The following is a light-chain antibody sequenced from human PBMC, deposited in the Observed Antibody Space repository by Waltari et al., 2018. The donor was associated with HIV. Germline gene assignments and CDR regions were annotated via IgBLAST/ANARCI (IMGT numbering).Light chain of an antibody. V-gene: IGKV3-15*01. J-gene: IGKJ4*01. CDR2: GAS. CDR3: QQYNNWPPLT. Sequence: EIVMTQSPATLSVSPGERATLSCRTSQIISSNLAWYQQKPGQAPRLLNYGASTSATGIPARFSGSGSGTEFTLTISSLQSEDFAVYYCQQYNNWPPLTFGGGTKVEIK. CDR1: QIISSN.